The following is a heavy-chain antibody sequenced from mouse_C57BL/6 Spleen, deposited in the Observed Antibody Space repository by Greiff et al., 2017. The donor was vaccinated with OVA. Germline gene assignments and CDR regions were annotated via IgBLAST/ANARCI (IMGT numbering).Heavy chain of an antibody. Sequence: VKLVESGAELVRPGPSVKLSCKVSGYTFTDYYLTWVMQWLGQGFEWIARLYPGSGNTYYNEKFKSKATLTAEKSSSPAYMPRSSLTSEDSAVYFCARRGLGTGDWGTGTTVTVSS. D-gene: IGHD3-1*01. CDR2: LYPGSGNT. CDR1: GYTFTDYY. CDR3: ARRGLGTGD. V-gene: IGHV1-76*01. J-gene: IGHJ1*03.